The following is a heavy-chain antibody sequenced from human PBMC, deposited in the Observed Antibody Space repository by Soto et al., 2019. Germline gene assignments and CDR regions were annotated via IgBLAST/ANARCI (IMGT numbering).Heavy chain of an antibody. CDR2: ISYDGSNK. V-gene: IGHV3-30*18. CDR1: GFTFSSYG. CDR3: AKDRSVDI. J-gene: IGHJ3*02. Sequence: QVQLVESGGGVVQPGRSLRLSCAASGFTFSSYGMHWVRQAPGKGLEWVAVISYDGSNKYYADSVKGRFTISRDNSKHTLYLQMNSLRAEDTAVYYCAKDRSVDIWGQGTMVTVSS.